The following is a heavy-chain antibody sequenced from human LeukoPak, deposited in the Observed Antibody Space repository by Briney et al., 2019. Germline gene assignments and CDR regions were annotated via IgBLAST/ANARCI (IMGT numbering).Heavy chain of an antibody. Sequence: GGSLRLSCAASGFTFTSYGMHCVRQGPGKGLEWVAVMAHDGSNIYYAGSVLGRFTISRDNSKDTLHLQMNSLRLEDTAVYYCARASDRMYDEFWEGYFSSFDFWGQGTLVTVSS. CDR2: MAHDGSNI. CDR3: ARASDRMYDEFWEGYFSSFDF. CDR1: GFTFTSYG. V-gene: IGHV3-30*19. J-gene: IGHJ4*02. D-gene: IGHD3-3*01.